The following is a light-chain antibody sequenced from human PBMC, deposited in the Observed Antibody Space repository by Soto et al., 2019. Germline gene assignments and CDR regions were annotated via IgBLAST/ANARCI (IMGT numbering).Light chain of an antibody. J-gene: IGKJ4*01. CDR2: ATS. V-gene: IGKV1-27*01. CDR1: QGIAPY. Sequence: DVQMTQSPSSLSASVGDRVTITCRASQGIAPYLAWFQQKPGKVPKLLIYATSTLQAGVPSRFSGSGSGTDFTLTSNSLQPEDVVTYYCQKYNSAPITFGGGTKVEIK. CDR3: QKYNSAPIT.